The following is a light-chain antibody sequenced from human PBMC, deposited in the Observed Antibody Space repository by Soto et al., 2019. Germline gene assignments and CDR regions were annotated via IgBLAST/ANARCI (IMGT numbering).Light chain of an antibody. J-gene: IGKJ2*01. CDR3: QSYNDWPFT. CDR1: ESLSTY. CDR2: GAS. V-gene: IGKV3-15*01. Sequence: EIVMTQSPATLSVSPGERVTLSCRASESLSTYLACYQQKPGQAPRLLIYGASTKATGIPARFSGSGSVTDFTLSISRLPSGDFAVYYCQSYNDWPFTFGQGKKLVI.